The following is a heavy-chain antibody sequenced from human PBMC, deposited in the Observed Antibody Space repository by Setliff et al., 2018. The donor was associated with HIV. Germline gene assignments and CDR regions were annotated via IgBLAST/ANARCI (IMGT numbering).Heavy chain of an antibody. CDR1: GGSISSYY. J-gene: IGHJ4*02. V-gene: IGHV4-4*09. CDR3: ARQRVTAAGLDY. CDR2: IYASGRT. D-gene: IGHD6-13*01. Sequence: SETLSLTCTVFGGSISSYYWNWIRQPPGKGLERIGNIYASGRTNYNTHPKSRISISIDTSKSQFSLRLSSVTAADTSVYDCARQRVTAAGLDYWVQGTLVTVSS.